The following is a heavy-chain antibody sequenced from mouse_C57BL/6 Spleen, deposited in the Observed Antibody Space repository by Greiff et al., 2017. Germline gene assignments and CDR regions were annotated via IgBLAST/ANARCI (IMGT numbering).Heavy chain of an antibody. CDR1: GYAFSSSW. CDR3: ASSSGYSFDY. J-gene: IGHJ2*01. D-gene: IGHD1-3*01. Sequence: VQLKESGPELVKPGASVTISCKASGYAFSSSWMNWVKQRPGQGLEWIGRIYPGAGDTNYNGKFKGKAILTADKSSSTAYLQLSSLTSEDSAVYFYASSSGYSFDYWGKGTTVTVSS. CDR2: IYPGAGDT. V-gene: IGHV1-82*01.